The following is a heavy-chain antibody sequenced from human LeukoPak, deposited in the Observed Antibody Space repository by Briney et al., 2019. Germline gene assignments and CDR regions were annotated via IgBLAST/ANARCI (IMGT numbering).Heavy chain of an antibody. D-gene: IGHD2-2*03. J-gene: IGHJ4*02. CDR3: ARDWIDRSLDY. CDR1: GFTFSDYD. CDR2: LSPHANYV. Sequence: GGSLRLSCAASGFTFSDYDIHWVRQAPGKGLEWVAVLSPHANYVYYADSVQGRFTISRDDSKNTVYLQMNSLRDEETAIYYCARDWIDRSLDYWGLGTLVTVSS. V-gene: IGHV3-33*01.